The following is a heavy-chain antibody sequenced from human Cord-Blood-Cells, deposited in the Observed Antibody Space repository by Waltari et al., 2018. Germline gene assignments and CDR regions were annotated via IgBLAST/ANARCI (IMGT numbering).Heavy chain of an antibody. J-gene: IGHJ4*02. Sequence: QVQLVQSGAEVKKPGASVKVSCKASGYTFTGYYMHWVRQAPGQGLERMGRINPNSGGTNYAQNVQGRVTMSRDASISTAYMELSRLRSDDTAVYYCARDLLGDSGDYWGQGTLVTVSS. CDR1: GYTFTGYY. CDR2: INPNSGGT. D-gene: IGHD3-10*01. CDR3: ARDLLGDSGDY. V-gene: IGHV1-2*06.